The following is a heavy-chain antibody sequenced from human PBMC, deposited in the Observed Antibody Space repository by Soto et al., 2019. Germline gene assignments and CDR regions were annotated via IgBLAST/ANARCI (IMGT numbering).Heavy chain of an antibody. Sequence: VQLLESGGDLVQPGGSLRLSCVASGFILNNYAMSWVRQAPGKGLEWVSTIGGTDGDSDGVPWYEASVKARFTISRDCSAKTLFLHMDNLRPEDSPLYYCVKRGRNWGAFDFWGQGTTVVVSS. D-gene: IGHD7-27*01. CDR1: GFILNNYA. J-gene: IGHJ3*01. V-gene: IGHV3-23*01. CDR2: IGGTDGDSDGVP. CDR3: VKRGRNWGAFDF.